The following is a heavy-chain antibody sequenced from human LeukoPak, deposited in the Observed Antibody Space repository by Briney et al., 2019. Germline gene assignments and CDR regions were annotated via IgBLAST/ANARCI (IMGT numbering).Heavy chain of an antibody. J-gene: IGHJ6*02. CDR2: INSDGSST. CDR1: GFTFRSYW. Sequence: GGSLRLSCAASGFTFRSYWMHWVRQAPGKGLVWVSRINSDGSSTSYADSVKGRFTISRDNAKNTLYLQMNSLRAEDTAVYYCARELNYYYYGMDVWGQGTTVTVSS. CDR3: ARELNYYYYGMDV. V-gene: IGHV3-74*01.